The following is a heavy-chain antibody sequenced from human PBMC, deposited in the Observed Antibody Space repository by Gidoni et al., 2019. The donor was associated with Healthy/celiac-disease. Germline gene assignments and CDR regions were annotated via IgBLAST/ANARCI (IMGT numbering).Heavy chain of an antibody. V-gene: IGHV3-74*01. D-gene: IGHD2-15*01. Sequence: EVQLVESGGGVVQPGGSLRLSCAASGFTVSSYWMHWVRQAPGKGLVWVSRINSDGSSTSYADSVKGRFTISRDNAKNTLYLQMNSLRAEDTAVYYCARGASVYCSGGSCYSGFYPSWYFDLWGRGTLVTVSS. CDR2: INSDGSST. J-gene: IGHJ2*01. CDR1: GFTVSSYW. CDR3: ARGASVYCSGGSCYSGFYPSWYFDL.